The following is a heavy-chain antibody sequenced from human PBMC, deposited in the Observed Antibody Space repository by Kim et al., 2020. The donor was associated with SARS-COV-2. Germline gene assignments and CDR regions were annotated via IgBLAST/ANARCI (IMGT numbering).Heavy chain of an antibody. V-gene: IGHV1-8*01. Sequence: ASVKVSCKASGYTFTSYDINWVRQATGQGLEWMGWMNPNSGNTGYAQKFQGRVTRTRNTSISTAYMELSSLRSEDTAVYYSARGRRGTMIVVVIPYYYYNMDVWGQGNTVTVSS. CDR2: MNPNSGNT. CDR1: GYTFTSYD. J-gene: IGHJ6*02. CDR3: ARGRRGTMIVVVIPYYYYNMDV. D-gene: IGHD3-22*01.